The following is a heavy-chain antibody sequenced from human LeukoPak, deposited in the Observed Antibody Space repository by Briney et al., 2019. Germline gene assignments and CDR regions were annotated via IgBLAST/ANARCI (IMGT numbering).Heavy chain of an antibody. D-gene: IGHD3-10*01. J-gene: IGHJ4*02. CDR2: IYFSGGT. CDR3: ARQTGSGLFSLP. V-gene: IGHV4-39*01. Sequence: GSLRVSCAASGYTFSSYSINWVRQPPGKGLEWIGSIYFSGGTYYNASLKSRVTISVDTSKNQFSLKLSSVTAADTAVYYCARQTGSGLFSLPGGQGTLVTVSS. CDR1: GYTFSSYSIN.